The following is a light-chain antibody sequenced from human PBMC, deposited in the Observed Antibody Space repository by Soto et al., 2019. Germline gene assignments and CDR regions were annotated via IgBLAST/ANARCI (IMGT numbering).Light chain of an antibody. CDR3: QKYNSAPLT. CDR1: QGIANY. CDR2: AAS. J-gene: IGKJ4*01. V-gene: IGKV1-27*01. Sequence: DIQLTQSPSFLSASVGDGVTITCRASQGIANYFAWYQQKPGKAPKLLIYAASTLQAGVPSRFSGSGSGTDFTLTISSLQPEDVAAYYCQKYNSAPLTFGGGTKVDI.